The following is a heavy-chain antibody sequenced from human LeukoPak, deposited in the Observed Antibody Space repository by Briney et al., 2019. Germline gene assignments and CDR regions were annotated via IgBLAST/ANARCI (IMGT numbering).Heavy chain of an antibody. V-gene: IGHV3-9*01. CDR1: GFTFDDYA. D-gene: IGHD3-22*01. CDR2: ISWNSGSI. Sequence: GGSLRLSCAASGFTFDDYAMHWVRHAPGKGLEWVSGISWNSGSIGYADSVKGRFTISRDNAKNSLYLQMNSLRAEDTALYYCAKDREYYDSSGYSHWGQGTLVTVSS. J-gene: IGHJ4*02. CDR3: AKDREYYDSSGYSH.